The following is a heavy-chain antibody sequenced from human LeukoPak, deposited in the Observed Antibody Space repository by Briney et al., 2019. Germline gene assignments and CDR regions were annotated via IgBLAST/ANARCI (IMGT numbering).Heavy chain of an antibody. CDR3: AKEGYSSSWDYYYYYYMDV. CDR2: ISGSGGST. Sequence: GGSLRLSCAASGFTFSSYAMSWVRQAPGKGLELVSAISGSGGSTYYADSVKGRFTISRDNSKNTLYLQMNSLRAEDTAVYYCAKEGYSSSWDYYYYYYMDVWGKGTTVTVSS. CDR1: GFTFSSYA. D-gene: IGHD6-13*01. J-gene: IGHJ6*03. V-gene: IGHV3-23*01.